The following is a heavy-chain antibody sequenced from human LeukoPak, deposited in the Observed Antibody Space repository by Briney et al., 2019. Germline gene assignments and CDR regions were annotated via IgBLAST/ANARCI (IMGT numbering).Heavy chain of an antibody. CDR2: IYTSGST. J-gene: IGHJ4*02. CDR3: ARVRWCEGYYFDY. Sequence: SETLSLTCTVSGGSIGSYYWSWIRQPAGKGLEWIGRIYTSGSTNYNPSLKSRVTMSVDTSKNQFSLKLSSVTAADTAVYYCARVRWCEGYYFDYWGQGTLVAVSS. V-gene: IGHV4-4*07. CDR1: GGSIGSYY. D-gene: IGHD2-8*02.